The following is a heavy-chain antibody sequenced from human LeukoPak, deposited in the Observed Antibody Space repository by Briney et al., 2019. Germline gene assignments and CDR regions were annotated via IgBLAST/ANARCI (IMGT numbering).Heavy chain of an antibody. CDR1: GFTFSQYN. CDR3: AKDNAYSSGWLYYFDY. CDR2: ISTSSSYI. J-gene: IGHJ4*02. Sequence: GGSLRLSCAASGFTFSQYNMNWVRQAPGKGLEWVSSISTSSSYIYYADSVKGRFTISRDNSKNTLYLQMNSLRAEDTAVYYCAKDNAYSSGWLYYFDYWGQGTLVTVSS. V-gene: IGHV3-21*04. D-gene: IGHD6-19*01.